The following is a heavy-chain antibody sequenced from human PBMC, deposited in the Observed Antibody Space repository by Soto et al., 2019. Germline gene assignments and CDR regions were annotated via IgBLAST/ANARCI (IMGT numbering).Heavy chain of an antibody. Sequence: EVQLVESGGGLVKPGGSLRLSCVASGFTFSSYSMNWVRQAPGKGLEWVSSISSSSSYIYYADSVKGRFTISRDNAKNSLYLQMNSLRAEDTAVYYCARDTKLGYCSGGSCYNDAFDIWGQGTMVTVSS. J-gene: IGHJ3*02. V-gene: IGHV3-21*01. CDR3: ARDTKLGYCSGGSCYNDAFDI. CDR1: GFTFSSYS. D-gene: IGHD2-15*01. CDR2: ISSSSSYI.